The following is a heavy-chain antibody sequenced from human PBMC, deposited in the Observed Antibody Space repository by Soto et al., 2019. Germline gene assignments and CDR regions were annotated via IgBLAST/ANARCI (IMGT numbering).Heavy chain of an antibody. D-gene: IGHD4-17*01. Sequence: QVQLVESGGGVVQPGRSLRLSCAASGFAFHGYAMHWVRQAPGKGLEWVAIIWYDGSNTYYGDSVKGRFTISRDNSKNTVYLQMNSLRVEDTAVYYCARDLKTRHCDYWGQGNLVTVSS. CDR1: GFAFHGYA. V-gene: IGHV3-33*01. CDR2: IWYDGSNT. J-gene: IGHJ4*02. CDR3: ARDLKTRHCDY.